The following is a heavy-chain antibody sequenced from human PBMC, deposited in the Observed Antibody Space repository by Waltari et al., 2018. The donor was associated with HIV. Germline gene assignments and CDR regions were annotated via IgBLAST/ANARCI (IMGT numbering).Heavy chain of an antibody. CDR1: RFTFTVYA. CDR3: AKDWGEGYKKDS. J-gene: IGHJ4*02. Sequence: EVQLLESGGGLGQPGGSLRLSCAASRFTFTVYAMTWVRQAPGKGLEWVSNISSSGDKTYYADSVKGRFTISRDNSKKTVYLQMNSLRAEDTAVYYCAKDWGEGYKKDSWGQGTQVTVSS. D-gene: IGHD3-10*01. CDR2: ISSSGDKT. V-gene: IGHV3-23*01.